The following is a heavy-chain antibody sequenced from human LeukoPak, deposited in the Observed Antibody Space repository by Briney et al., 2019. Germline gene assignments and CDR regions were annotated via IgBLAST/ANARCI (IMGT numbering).Heavy chain of an antibody. D-gene: IGHD2-15*01. V-gene: IGHV4-61*01. Sequence: PSETLSLTCTVSGGSVSSGTYYWSWIRQPPGKGLEWIGYIYYSGSTNYNPSLKSRVTISVDTSKNQFSLKLSSVTAADTAVYYCARRGYCSGGSCYYYYYMDVWGKGTTVTVSS. CDR2: IYYSGST. J-gene: IGHJ6*03. CDR3: ARRGYCSGGSCYYYYYMDV. CDR1: GGSVSSGTYY.